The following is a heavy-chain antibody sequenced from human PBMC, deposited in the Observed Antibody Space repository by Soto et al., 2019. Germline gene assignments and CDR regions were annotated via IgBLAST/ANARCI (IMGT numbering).Heavy chain of an antibody. D-gene: IGHD2-21*02. J-gene: IGHJ5*02. CDR1: GASIRSTDYY. V-gene: IGHV4-30-4*01. CDR2: VYYTGST. Sequence: SETLSLTCTVSGASIRSTDYYWSWIRQAPGEGLEWIGYVYYTGSTYYNPSLMSRLTISVDTSKNQFSLKLTSVTAAETAVYYCVRTARQGAVAPHWFDRWGQGTQVTVSS. CDR3: VRTARQGAVAPHWFDR.